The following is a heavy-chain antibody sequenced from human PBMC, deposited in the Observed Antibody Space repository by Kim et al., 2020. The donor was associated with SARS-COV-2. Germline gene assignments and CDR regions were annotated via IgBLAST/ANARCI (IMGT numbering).Heavy chain of an antibody. CDR3: ARTYKGQWLVPAPFDY. V-gene: IGHV3-21*01. Sequence: SVKGRFTISRDNAKNALYLQMNSLRAEDTAVYYCARTYKGQWLVPAPFDYWGQGTLVTVSS. J-gene: IGHJ4*02. D-gene: IGHD6-19*01.